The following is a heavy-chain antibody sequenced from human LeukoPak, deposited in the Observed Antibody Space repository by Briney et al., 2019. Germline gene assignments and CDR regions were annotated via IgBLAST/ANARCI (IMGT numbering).Heavy chain of an antibody. CDR2: IWNDGRNK. D-gene: IGHD3-10*01. CDR3: AKVLWFGYPYAFDI. V-gene: IGHV3-33*06. J-gene: IGHJ3*02. CDR1: GFTFRSEG. Sequence: PGGSLRLSCAGSGFTFRSEGMHWLRQAPGKGREGVAVIWNDGRNKYYAGSVKGRFPIYRDNSKNTLYLPMNSLRAEDTAVYYCAKVLWFGYPYAFDIWGQGTMVTVSS.